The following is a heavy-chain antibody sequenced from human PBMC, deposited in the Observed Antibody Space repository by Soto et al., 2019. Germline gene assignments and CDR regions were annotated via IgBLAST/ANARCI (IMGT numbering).Heavy chain of an antibody. J-gene: IGHJ6*02. CDR1: GFTCSRYG. CDR2: ISYDGSNK. V-gene: IGHV3-30*18. Sequence: GGSLRLSCAASGFTCSRYGMQWVRQAPGKGLEWVAVISYDGSNKYYADSVKGRFTISRDNSKNTLYLQMNSLRAEDTAVYYCAKDRYYGSGSYRYGMDVWGQGTTVTVSS. CDR3: AKDRYYGSGSYRYGMDV. D-gene: IGHD3-10*01.